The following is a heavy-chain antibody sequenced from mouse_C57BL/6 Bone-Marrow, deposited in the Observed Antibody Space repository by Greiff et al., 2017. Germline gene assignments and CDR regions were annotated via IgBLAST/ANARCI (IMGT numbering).Heavy chain of an antibody. V-gene: IGHV14-3*01. CDR1: GFNIKNSY. J-gene: IGHJ3*01. CDR2: IDPANGNT. CDR3: SITTVGAC. Sequence: EVQLVESVAELVRPGASVKLSCTASGFNIKNSYMHWVKQRPEQGLEWIGRIDPANGNTKYDPKFQGKATITAATSSNTAYLQLSSLASEDTAIYYCSITTVGACWGQGTLVTVSA. D-gene: IGHD1-1*01.